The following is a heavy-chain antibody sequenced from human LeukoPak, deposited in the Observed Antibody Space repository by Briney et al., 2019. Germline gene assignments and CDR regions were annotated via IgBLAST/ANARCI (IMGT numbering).Heavy chain of an antibody. D-gene: IGHD3-22*01. Sequence: GGSLRLSCVASGFTFSRYAFHWVRQAPGKGLEWVAVISYDGSNRYYADSVKGRFTISRDNSKNTLYLQMSSLRAEDTAVYYCAKDVLLDYYDNSGYFDYWGQGTLVTVSS. CDR3: AKDVLLDYYDNSGYFDY. V-gene: IGHV3-30-3*01. J-gene: IGHJ4*02. CDR1: GFTFSRYA. CDR2: ISYDGSNR.